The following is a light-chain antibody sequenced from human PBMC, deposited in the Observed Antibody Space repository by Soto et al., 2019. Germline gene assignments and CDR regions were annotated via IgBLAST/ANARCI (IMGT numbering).Light chain of an antibody. CDR1: QSINDW. J-gene: IGKJ1*01. CDR2: KAS. CDR3: QQYNSYSRT. Sequence: DIQMTQSPSTLSASVGDRVTITCRASQSINDWLAWFQKKPGKAPKVLIYKASNLESGVPSRFSGRGSGTEFTLTISSLQPDDFANYYCQQYNSYSRTFGQGTKVEI. V-gene: IGKV1-5*03.